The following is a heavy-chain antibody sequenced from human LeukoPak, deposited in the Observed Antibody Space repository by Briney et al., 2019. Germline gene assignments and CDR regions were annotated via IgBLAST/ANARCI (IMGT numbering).Heavy chain of an antibody. CDR3: CAAMATPGEFDY. CDR1: GITFSVYW. CDR2: ISSSSSTI. J-gene: IGHJ4*02. D-gene: IGHD5-18*01. V-gene: IGHV3-48*04. Sequence: PGGSLRLSCAASGITFSVYWMSWVRQAPGKGLEWVSYISSSSSTIYYADSVKGRFTISRDNAKNSLYLQMNSLRAEDTAVYYCCAAMATPGEFDYWGQGTLVTVSS.